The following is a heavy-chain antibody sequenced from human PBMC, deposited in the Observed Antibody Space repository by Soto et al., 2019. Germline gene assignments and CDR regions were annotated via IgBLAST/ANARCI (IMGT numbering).Heavy chain of an antibody. CDR1: GGSISSGGYY. D-gene: IGHD3-3*01. J-gene: IGHJ3*02. CDR2: IYYSGST. Sequence: SETLSLTCTVSGGSISSGGYYWSWIRQHPGKGLEWIGYIYYSGSTYYNPSLKSRVTISVDTSKNQFSLKLSSVTAADTAVYYCARDPYYDFWSGSRDAFDIWGQGTMVTVSS. CDR3: ARDPYYDFWSGSRDAFDI. V-gene: IGHV4-31*03.